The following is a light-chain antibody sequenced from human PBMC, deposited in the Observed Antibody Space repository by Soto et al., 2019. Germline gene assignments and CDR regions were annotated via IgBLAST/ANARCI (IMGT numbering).Light chain of an antibody. J-gene: IGKJ5*01. Sequence: DILLTQSPATLSLSPGERATLSCRASQSFSGYLAWDQQKPGQAPRLLIYDASKRATGIPARFSGRGSGTDFTLTISGLEPEDFAVYSCQQRSNWPPVITFGQGTRLEIK. CDR1: QSFSGY. V-gene: IGKV3-11*01. CDR3: QQRSNWPPVIT. CDR2: DAS.